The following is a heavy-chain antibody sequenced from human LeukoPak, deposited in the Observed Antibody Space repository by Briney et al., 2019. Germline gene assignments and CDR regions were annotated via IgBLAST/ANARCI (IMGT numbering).Heavy chain of an antibody. CDR1: GFTFSSYA. D-gene: IGHD1-26*01. V-gene: IGHV3-23*01. J-gene: IGHJ4*02. CDR3: AKDLDSGSYYPRHFDY. Sequence: PGGSLRLSCAVSGFTFSSYAMSWVRQAPGKGLEWVSVISGSGDTTYYADSVKGRFTISRDNSKNTLYLQMNSLRAEDTAVYYCAKDLDSGSYYPRHFDYWGQGTLVTVSS. CDR2: ISGSGDTT.